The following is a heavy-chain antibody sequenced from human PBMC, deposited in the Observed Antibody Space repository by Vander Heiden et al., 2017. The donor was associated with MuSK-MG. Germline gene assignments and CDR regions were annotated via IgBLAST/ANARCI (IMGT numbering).Heavy chain of an antibody. CDR1: GFSLITSGEG. J-gene: IGHJ4*02. CDR3: VHRPHSPFFDY. CDR2: IYWDDEK. V-gene: IGHV2-5*02. Sequence: QITLKESGPTLVKPTQTLPLTCTFSGFSLITSGEGVGWIRQPPGKALEWLALIYWDDEKRYSPSLKSRLTITKDTSKNQVVLTMTNMDPVDTATYYCVHRPHSPFFDYWGQGTLVTVSS.